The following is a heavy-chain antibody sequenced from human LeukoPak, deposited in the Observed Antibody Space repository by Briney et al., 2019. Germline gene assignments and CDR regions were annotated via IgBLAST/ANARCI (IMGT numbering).Heavy chain of an antibody. Sequence: ASVKVSCXASGYTFTYYDINWVRQAIGQGLEWMAWMNPHNGNTGYAQKFQGTVTMTRDTSISTAYMELSSLRSEDTAVYYCVRVVIDSSGSYYSFFDYWGQGTLVTVSS. J-gene: IGHJ4*02. CDR3: VRVVIDSSGSYYSFFDY. CDR2: MNPHNGNT. V-gene: IGHV1-8*01. CDR1: GYTFTYYD. D-gene: IGHD3-22*01.